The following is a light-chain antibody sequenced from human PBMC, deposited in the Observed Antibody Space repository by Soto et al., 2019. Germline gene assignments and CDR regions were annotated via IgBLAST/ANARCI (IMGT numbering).Light chain of an antibody. CDR3: QQGNNWPLT. Sequence: EIVMTQSPATLSVSPGERATLSCRASQSVRSNLAWYQQKPDQAPRLIMYDASTRATGIPARFSGSGSGTQFTLTISSQQSEDFAVYYCQQGNNWPLTFGGGTKVEIK. CDR2: DAS. J-gene: IGKJ4*01. CDR1: QSVRSN. V-gene: IGKV3-15*01.